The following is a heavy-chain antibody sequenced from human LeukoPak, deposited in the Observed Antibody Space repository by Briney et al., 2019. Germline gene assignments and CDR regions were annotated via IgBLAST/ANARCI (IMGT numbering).Heavy chain of an antibody. D-gene: IGHD3-16*02. CDR2: IYVTGN. CDR3: ARHIGGGIEDMDV. Sequence: SETLSLTCTVSGGSIGTYYWSWVRQSPGKGLEWIGYIYVTGNRYNPYLQSRVTISVDTSRNQFFLKTSSVTAADTAVYYCARHIGGGIEDMDVWGKGTKVTVSS. CDR1: GGSIGTYY. J-gene: IGHJ6*03. V-gene: IGHV4-59*08.